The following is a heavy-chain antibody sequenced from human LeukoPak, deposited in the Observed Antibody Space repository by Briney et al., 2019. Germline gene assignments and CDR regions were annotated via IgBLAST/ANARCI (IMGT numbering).Heavy chain of an antibody. V-gene: IGHV3-23*01. D-gene: IGHD6-13*01. Sequence: PVGSLRLSCAASGFTFSSYAMSWVRQAPGKGLEWVSAISGSGGSTYYADSVKGRFTISRDNSKNTLYLQMNSLRAEDTAVYYCAKAGRWAAAAGNYFDYWVQGTLVTVSS. CDR1: GFTFSSYA. CDR3: AKAGRWAAAAGNYFDY. J-gene: IGHJ4*02. CDR2: ISGSGGST.